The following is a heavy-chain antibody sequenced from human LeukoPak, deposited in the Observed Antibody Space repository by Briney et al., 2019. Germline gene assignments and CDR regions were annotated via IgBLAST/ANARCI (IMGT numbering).Heavy chain of an antibody. CDR2: MSPNSGDT. V-gene: IGHV1-8*01. J-gene: IGHJ4*02. D-gene: IGHD7-27*01. Sequence: ASVKVSCKASRYTFTSYDFNWVRQATGQRPEWMGWMSPNSGDTGYAQKFQDRVTMTRNTSISTAYMELSSLRSDDTAVYYCARGPPNWGYDYWGPGTLVTVSS. CDR3: ARGPPNWGYDY. CDR1: RYTFTSYD.